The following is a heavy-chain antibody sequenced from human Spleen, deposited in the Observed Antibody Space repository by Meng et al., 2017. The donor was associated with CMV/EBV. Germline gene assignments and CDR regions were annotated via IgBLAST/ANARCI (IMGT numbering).Heavy chain of an antibody. J-gene: IGHJ4*02. Sequence: GESLKISCAASGFTFSSSWMHWVCQAPEKGLEWVADIKCDGSEKYYVDSLKGRLTISRDNAKNSLYLQVNSLRAEDMTVYYCVRGGDYRYHFDYWGQGTLVTVSS. CDR3: VRGGDYRYHFDY. CDR2: IKCDGSEK. V-gene: IGHV3-52*01. CDR1: GFTFSSSW. D-gene: IGHD2-21*02.